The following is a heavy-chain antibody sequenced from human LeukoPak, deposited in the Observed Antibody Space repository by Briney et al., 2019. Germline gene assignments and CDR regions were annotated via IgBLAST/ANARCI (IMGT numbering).Heavy chain of an antibody. CDR3: ARPPSHGVYYDIPHFHY. CDR1: GFTFSSYA. D-gene: IGHD3-22*01. CDR2: ITYDGTNK. Sequence: GGSLRLSCAASGFTFSSYAMHWVRQAPGKGLEWVAVITYDGTNKFYADSVKGRFTISRDNSKHTLYLQINSLRADDTAVYCCARPPSHGVYYDIPHFHYWGQGTLVTVSS. J-gene: IGHJ4*02. V-gene: IGHV3-30-3*01.